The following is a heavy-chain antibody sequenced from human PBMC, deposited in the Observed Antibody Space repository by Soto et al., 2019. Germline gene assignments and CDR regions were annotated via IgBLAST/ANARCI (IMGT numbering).Heavy chain of an antibody. CDR1: GDSVSSDTAA. V-gene: IGHV6-1*01. CDR3: VIAKEYSSSSGMDA. CDR2: TYYRSQWYN. J-gene: IGHJ6*02. D-gene: IGHD6-6*01. Sequence: QTLSLTCAISGDSVSSDTAAWNWIRQSPSRGLEWLGRTYYRSQWYNDYAVSMKSRITINPDTPKNQFSLQLNSVTPEDAAVYYCVIAKEYSSSSGMDAWGQGTTVTVSS.